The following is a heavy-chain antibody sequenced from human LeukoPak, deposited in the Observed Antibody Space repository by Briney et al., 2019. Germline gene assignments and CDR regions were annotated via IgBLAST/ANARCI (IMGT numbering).Heavy chain of an antibody. D-gene: IGHD3-22*01. CDR2: ISTDTYTM. V-gene: IGHV3-48*01. J-gene: IGHJ4*02. CDR1: GFTFSSYS. CDR3: AKDTYYDSPSY. Sequence: PGGSLRLSCAASGFTFSSYSMNWVRQAPGKGLEWVSYISTDTYTMYYADSVKGRFTISRDNAKNSLYLQMNSLRVEDTAVYYCAKDTYYDSPSYWGQGTLVTVSS.